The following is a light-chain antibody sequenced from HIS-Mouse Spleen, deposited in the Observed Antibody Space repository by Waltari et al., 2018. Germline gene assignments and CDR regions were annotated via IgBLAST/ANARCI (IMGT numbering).Light chain of an antibody. CDR2: DVS. CDR1: SRDVGGYND. J-gene: IGLJ2*01. Sequence: QSALTQPRSVSGSPGQSVTISCTGTSRDVGGYNDVSWYQQHPGKAPKLMIYDVSKRPSGVPDRFSGSKSGNTASLTISGLQAEDEADYYCCSYAGSYTVVFGGGTKLTVL. CDR3: CSYAGSYTVV. V-gene: IGLV2-11*01.